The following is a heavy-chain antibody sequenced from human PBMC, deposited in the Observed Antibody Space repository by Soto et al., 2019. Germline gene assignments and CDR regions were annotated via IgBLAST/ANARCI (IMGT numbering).Heavy chain of an antibody. CDR2: MNPNSGNT. CDR1: GYTFTSYD. D-gene: IGHD3-3*01. J-gene: IGHJ6*02. V-gene: IGHV1-8*01. CDR3: AKTYYDFWSGYWYYYYYGMDV. Sequence: QVQLVQSGAEVKKPGASVKVSCKASGYTFTSYDINWVRQATGQGLEWMGWMNPNSGNTGYAQKFQGRVTMTRNTSISTAYMELSSLRSEDTAVYYCAKTYYDFWSGYWYYYYYGMDVWGQGTTVTVSS.